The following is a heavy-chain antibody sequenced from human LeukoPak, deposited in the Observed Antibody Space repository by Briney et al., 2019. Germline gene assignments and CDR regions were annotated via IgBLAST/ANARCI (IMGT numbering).Heavy chain of an antibody. Sequence: GGSLRLSCSASGFIFTTYGMNWVRQAPGKGLEWVSSISSSSSCIYYADSVKGRFTISRDNAKNSLYLQMSSLRAEDTAVYYCARDRSYYDSSGFGYFDYWGQGTLVTVSS. CDR2: ISSSSSCI. D-gene: IGHD3-22*01. V-gene: IGHV3-21*01. CDR1: GFIFTTYG. CDR3: ARDRSYYDSSGFGYFDY. J-gene: IGHJ4*02.